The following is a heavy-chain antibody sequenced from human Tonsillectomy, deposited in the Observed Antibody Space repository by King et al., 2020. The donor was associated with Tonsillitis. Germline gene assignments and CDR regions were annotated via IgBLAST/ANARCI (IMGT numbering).Heavy chain of an antibody. V-gene: IGHV3-64D*06. J-gene: IGHJ4*02. Sequence: VQLVESGGGLVQPGGSLRLSCSASGFTFSGYAMHWVRQAGGKGLEYVSAISGDGGSTNYADSVKGRFTISRDNSKNTVYLQMSSLRVDDAAVYYCMKATVAGTGYADGWGQGTLVAVSS. CDR3: MKATVAGTGYADG. D-gene: IGHD6-19*01. CDR2: ISGDGGST. CDR1: GFTFSGYA.